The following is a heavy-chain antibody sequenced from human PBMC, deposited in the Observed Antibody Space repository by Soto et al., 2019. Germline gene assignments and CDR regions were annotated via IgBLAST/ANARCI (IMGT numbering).Heavy chain of an antibody. CDR1: GGSINNNF. D-gene: IGHD5-12*01. V-gene: IGHV4-59*01. J-gene: IGHJ4*02. CDR2: VYYDGHT. Sequence: QVQLQESGPGLVKPLETLSLTCTVSGGSINNNFWGWIRQPPGKGLEWIGYVYYDGHTDYNPSLESLVTIEVDTSKNQFSLRLTSVTAADTAVYYCARDLFGGYCLDYWGQGALVTVSS. CDR3: ARDLFGGYCLDY.